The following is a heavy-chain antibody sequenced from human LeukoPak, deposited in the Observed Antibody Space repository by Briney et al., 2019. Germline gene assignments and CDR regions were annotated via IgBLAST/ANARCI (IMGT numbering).Heavy chain of an antibody. CDR3: ARDARDTSGSYHYFNY. CDR2: IYTSGST. V-gene: IGHV4-4*07. D-gene: IGHD1-26*01. CDR1: GGSISSYY. Sequence: SETLSLTCTVSGGSISSYYWSWIRQPAGKGLEWIGRIYTSGSTNYNPSLKSRVTMSVDTSKNQFSLKLSSVTAADTAVYYCARDARDTSGSYHYFNYWGQGTLVTVSS. J-gene: IGHJ4*02.